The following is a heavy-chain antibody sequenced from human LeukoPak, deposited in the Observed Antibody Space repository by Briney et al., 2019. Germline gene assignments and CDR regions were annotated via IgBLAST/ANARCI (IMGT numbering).Heavy chain of an antibody. CDR1: GFTFSSYG. CDR3: AKDSPYYYGSGSSPGGY. D-gene: IGHD3-10*01. CDR2: IRYDGSNK. Sequence: GGSLRLSCAASGFTFSSYGTHWVRQAPGKGLGWVAFIRYDGSNKYYADSVKGRFTISRDNSKNTLYLQMNSLRAEDTAVYYCAKDSPYYYGSGSSPGGYWGQGTLVTVSS. J-gene: IGHJ4*02. V-gene: IGHV3-30*02.